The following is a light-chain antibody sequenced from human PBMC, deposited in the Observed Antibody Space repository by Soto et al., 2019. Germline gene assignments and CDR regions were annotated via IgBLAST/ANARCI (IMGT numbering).Light chain of an antibody. Sequence: DIQMTQSPSTLSASVGDRVTITCRASQRISIWLAGYQQKPGKAPKLLIYTASFLESGVPSRFSGSGSGTEFTLTISSLQPDDFATYYCQHNNGYSLTYGGGTKVEIK. CDR3: QHNNGYSLT. CDR1: QRISIW. CDR2: TAS. J-gene: IGKJ4*01. V-gene: IGKV1-5*03.